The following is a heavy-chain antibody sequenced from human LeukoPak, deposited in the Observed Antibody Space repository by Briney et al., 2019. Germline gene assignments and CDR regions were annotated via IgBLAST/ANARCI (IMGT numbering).Heavy chain of an antibody. CDR2: INPSGGST. D-gene: IGHD2-2*01. CDR3: ARVPQLLSVGDY. Sequence: EASVKVSRKASGYTFTSYYMHWVRQAPGQGLEWMGIINPSGGSTSYAQKFQGRVTMTRDTSTSTVYVELSSLRSEDTAVYYCARVPQLLSVGDYWGQGTLVTVSS. CDR1: GYTFTSYY. J-gene: IGHJ4*02. V-gene: IGHV1-46*01.